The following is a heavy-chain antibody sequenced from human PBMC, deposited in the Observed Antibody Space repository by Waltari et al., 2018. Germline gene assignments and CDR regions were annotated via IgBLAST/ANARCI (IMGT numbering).Heavy chain of an antibody. D-gene: IGHD6-13*01. V-gene: IGHV1-2*02. J-gene: IGHJ4*02. CDR3: ARDHLLGIAAAGEFDY. Sequence: QVQLVQSGAEVKKPGASVKVSCKASGYTFTGDYMHWVRRAPGQGLDWMGWINPSMGGTNYAQKFHGRGTMTRDTYISTAYMELSRLRSDDTAVYYCARDHLLGIAAAGEFDYWGQGTLVTVSS. CDR2: INPSMGGT. CDR1: GYTFTGDY.